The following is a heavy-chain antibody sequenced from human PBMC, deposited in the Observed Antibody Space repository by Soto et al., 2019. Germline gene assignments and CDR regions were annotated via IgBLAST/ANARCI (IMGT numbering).Heavy chain of an antibody. D-gene: IGHD6-13*01. CDR3: AREDGSSWYSGRYYYYGMDV. Sequence: ASVKVSCKASGYTFTSHAMHWVRQAPGQRLEWMGWINAGNGNTKYSQKFQGRVTITRDTSASTAYMELSSLRSEDTAVYYCAREDGSSWYSGRYYYYGMDVWGQGTTVTVSS. CDR1: GYTFTSHA. V-gene: IGHV1-3*01. J-gene: IGHJ6*02. CDR2: INAGNGNT.